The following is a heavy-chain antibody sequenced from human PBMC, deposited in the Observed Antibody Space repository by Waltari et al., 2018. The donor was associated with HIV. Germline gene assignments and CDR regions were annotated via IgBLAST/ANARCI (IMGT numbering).Heavy chain of an antibody. CDR2: INPSGGT. D-gene: IGHD2-21*01. V-gene: IGHV4-34*02. CDR3: AGIVHRASYSMDV. J-gene: IGHJ6*02. Sequence: QVQLQQGGAGLLKPSETLSVTCTVSGGSLGTSYWNWVRHFPGKGLEWIGEINPSGGTTYKPSLKGRVTISRDWSKNLFSLKLTSVTAADTALYYCAGIVHRASYSMDVWGQGTTVTVSS. CDR1: GGSLGTSY.